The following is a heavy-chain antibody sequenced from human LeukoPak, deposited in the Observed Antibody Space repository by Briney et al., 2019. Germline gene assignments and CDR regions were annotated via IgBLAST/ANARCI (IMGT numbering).Heavy chain of an antibody. Sequence: GGSLRLSCVASGFTFSSYWMHWVRQDPRKGLVWVSRINGDGRNINYADSVRGRFTISRDNAKNTLYLQMNSLRAEDTAVYYCANHLACGSMSCPPFDNWGQGTLVTVSS. J-gene: IGHJ4*02. V-gene: IGHV3-74*01. CDR2: INGDGRNI. CDR3: ANHLACGSMSCPPFDN. D-gene: IGHD2-2*01. CDR1: GFTFSSYW.